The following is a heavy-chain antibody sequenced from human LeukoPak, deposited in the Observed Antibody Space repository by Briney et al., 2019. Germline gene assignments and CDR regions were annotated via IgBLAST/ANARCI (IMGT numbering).Heavy chain of an antibody. CDR1: GFTVSSNY. CDR2: IYSGGST. Sequence: GGSLRLSCAASGFTVSSNYMSWVRQAPGKGLEWVSVIYSGGSTYHADSVKGRFTISRHNSKNTLYLQMNSLRAEDTAVYYCATPHSYSSSWYTPVVYWGQGTLVTVSS. V-gene: IGHV3-53*04. D-gene: IGHD6-13*01. J-gene: IGHJ4*02. CDR3: ATPHSYSSSWYTPVVY.